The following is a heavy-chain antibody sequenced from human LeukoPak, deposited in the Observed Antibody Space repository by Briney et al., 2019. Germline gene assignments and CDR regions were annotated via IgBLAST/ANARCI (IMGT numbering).Heavy chain of an antibody. CDR2: IRRSTDGGAA. J-gene: IGHJ4*02. D-gene: IGHD2-2*03. CDR3: ATDLHFGFCTATSCANC. V-gene: IGHV3-15*01. CDR1: GFTFISSW. Sequence: GGSPRFSCAASGFTFISSWMTWVRQAPGKELEWVGRIRRSTDGGAADYATPVKGRFTISRDDSKNTLYLQMSSLRTEDTAVYYCATDLHFGFCTATSCANCGGQGTLVTVFS.